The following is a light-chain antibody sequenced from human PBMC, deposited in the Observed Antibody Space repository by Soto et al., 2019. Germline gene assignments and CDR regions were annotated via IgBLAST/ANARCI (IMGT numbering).Light chain of an antibody. J-gene: IGLJ1*01. CDR3: SSYTSSSTGV. CDR1: SSDVGGYNY. CDR2: EVS. V-gene: IGLV2-14*01. Sequence: QSALTQPASVSGSPGQSITISCTGTSSDVGGYNYVSWYQQHPGKAPKLMIYEVSNRPSGVSNRFSGSKSGNTASLTISGLQAEDEADYSCSSYTSSSTGVFGTGTKVTVL.